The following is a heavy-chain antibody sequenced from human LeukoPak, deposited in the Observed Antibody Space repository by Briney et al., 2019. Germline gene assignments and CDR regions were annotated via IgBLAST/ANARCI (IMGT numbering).Heavy chain of an antibody. Sequence: GGSLRLSCAASGFTFSSYAMHWVRQAPGKGLEWVAVISYDGSNKYYADSVKGRFTISRDNSKNTLYLQMNSLRAEDTAVYYCARDGEGYGSGSYFDYWGQGTLVTVSS. CDR3: ARDGEGYGSGSYFDY. D-gene: IGHD3-10*01. J-gene: IGHJ4*02. CDR1: GFTFSSYA. V-gene: IGHV3-30-3*01. CDR2: ISYDGSNK.